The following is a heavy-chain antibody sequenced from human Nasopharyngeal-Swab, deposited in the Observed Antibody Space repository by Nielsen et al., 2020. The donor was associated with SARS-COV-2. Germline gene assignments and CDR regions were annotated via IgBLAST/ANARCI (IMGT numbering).Heavy chain of an antibody. Sequence: LSLTCAASGFTFSNAWLNWVRQAPGKGLEWVGRIKSKTDGGTTDYAAPVKGRFTISRDDSKNTLYLQMNSLKTEDTAVYYCTTVHGSGQGYYYYYYMDVWGKGTTVTVSS. J-gene: IGHJ6*03. CDR2: IKSKTDGGTT. CDR3: TTVHGSGQGYYYYYYMDV. CDR1: GFTFSNAW. V-gene: IGHV3-15*07. D-gene: IGHD6-19*01.